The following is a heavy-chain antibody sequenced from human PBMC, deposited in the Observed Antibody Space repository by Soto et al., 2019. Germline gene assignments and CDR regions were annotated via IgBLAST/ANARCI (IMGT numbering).Heavy chain of an antibody. CDR2: IIPIFGTA. CDR3: ARYGSGWELRDWYFDL. J-gene: IGHJ2*01. V-gene: IGHV1-69*06. Sequence: QVQLVQSGAEVKKPGSSVKVSCKASGGTFSSYAISWVRQAPGQGLEWMGGIIPIFGTANYAQEFQGRVTITADKSTSTAYMELSSLRSEDTAVYYCARYGSGWELRDWYFDLWGRGTLVTVSS. CDR1: GGTFSSYA. D-gene: IGHD1-26*01.